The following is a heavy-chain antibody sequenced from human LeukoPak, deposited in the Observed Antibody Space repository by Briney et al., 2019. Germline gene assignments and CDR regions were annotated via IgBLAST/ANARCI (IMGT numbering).Heavy chain of an antibody. CDR2: ISYDGSNK. CDR1: GFTFSSYG. V-gene: IGHV3-30*18. D-gene: IGHD1-26*01. Sequence: GGSLRLSCAVSGFTFSSYGMHWVRQAPGKGLEWVAVISYDGSNKYYADSAKGRFTISRDNSKNTLYLQMNSLRAEDTAVYYCAKDGTGGGGPYWGQGTLVTVSS. J-gene: IGHJ4*02. CDR3: AKDGTGGGGPY.